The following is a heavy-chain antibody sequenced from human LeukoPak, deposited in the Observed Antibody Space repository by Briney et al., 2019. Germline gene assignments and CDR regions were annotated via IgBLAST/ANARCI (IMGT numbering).Heavy chain of an antibody. CDR1: GGSISSSSYY. CDR3: ASFYCSGGSCYQYFSYYYMDV. D-gene: IGHD2-15*01. V-gene: IGHV4-39*01. Sequence: SETLSLTCTVSGGSISSSSYYWGWIRQPPGKGLEGIGSIYYSGSTYYNPSLQSRVTISVDTSKNQFSLKLNSVTAADTAVYYCASFYCSGGSCYQYFSYYYMDVWGKGTTVTISS. CDR2: IYYSGST. J-gene: IGHJ6*03.